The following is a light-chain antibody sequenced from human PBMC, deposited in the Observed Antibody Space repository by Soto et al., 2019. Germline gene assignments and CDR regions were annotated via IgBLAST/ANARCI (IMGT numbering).Light chain of an antibody. Sequence: DIQMTQSPSSLSASVGDRVTITCRASQGVSNYLAWYQQKPGKVPKLLIYAASTLQTGVPSRFSGSGSGTDFTLTISSLEPEDVATYYCQKYNSAPRTFGQGTKVEIK. CDR3: QKYNSAPRT. J-gene: IGKJ1*01. CDR2: AAS. V-gene: IGKV1-27*01. CDR1: QGVSNY.